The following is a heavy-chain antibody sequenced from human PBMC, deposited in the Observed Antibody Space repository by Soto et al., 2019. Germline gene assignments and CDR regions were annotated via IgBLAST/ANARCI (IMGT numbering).Heavy chain of an antibody. V-gene: IGHV1-69*02. CDR2: IIPILGLA. D-gene: IGHD6-13*01. CDR3: ATTGPTAAGT. Sequence: QVQLVQSGAEVKKPGSSVKVSCKASGGTFSSYTISWVRQAPGQGLEWMGRIIPILGLANYAQKFQGRVTITADKATSTAYMELSSLRSEDTAVYYCATTGPTAAGTWGQGTLVTVSS. CDR1: GGTFSSYT. J-gene: IGHJ5*02.